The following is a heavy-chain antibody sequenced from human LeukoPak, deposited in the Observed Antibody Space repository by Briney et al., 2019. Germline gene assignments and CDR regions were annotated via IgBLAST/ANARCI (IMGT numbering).Heavy chain of an antibody. Sequence: GGSLRLSCAASGFTVNNNYMNWVRQAPGKGLEWVSVIYSGGNSYYADSVKGRFTISRDNSKNTLNLQMNRLKVEDTAVYYCTTEPSPYIAAAGTGDYWGQGTLVTVSS. CDR2: IYSGGNS. D-gene: IGHD6-13*01. CDR1: GFTVNNNY. V-gene: IGHV3-53*01. CDR3: TTEPSPYIAAAGTGDY. J-gene: IGHJ4*02.